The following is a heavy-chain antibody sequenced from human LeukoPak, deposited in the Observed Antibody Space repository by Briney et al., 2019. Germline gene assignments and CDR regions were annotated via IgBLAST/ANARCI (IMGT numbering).Heavy chain of an antibody. Sequence: SETLSLTCTVSGDSISNYYWSWIRQPPGKGLEWIGYIYYSGSTNYNPSLKSRVTISVDTSKNQFSLKLSSVTAADTAVYYCARDCPDSSGWYPLANLAPWFQNDAFDIWGQGTMVTVSS. J-gene: IGHJ3*02. V-gene: IGHV4-59*12. CDR3: ARDCPDSSGWYPLANLAPWFQNDAFDI. CDR2: IYYSGST. CDR1: GDSISNYY. D-gene: IGHD6-19*01.